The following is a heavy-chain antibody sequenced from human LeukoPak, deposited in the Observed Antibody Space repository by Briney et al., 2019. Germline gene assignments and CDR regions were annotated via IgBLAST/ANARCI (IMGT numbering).Heavy chain of an antibody. CDR2: YYSGGA. CDR3: ARAEGAASHI. J-gene: IGHJ3*02. V-gene: IGHV4-28*03. Sequence: YYSGGADYNPSLKSRVSMSLDTSKNHFSLRLTSVTAADTGVYFCARAEGAASHIWGQGTMVSVSS. D-gene: IGHD3-16*01.